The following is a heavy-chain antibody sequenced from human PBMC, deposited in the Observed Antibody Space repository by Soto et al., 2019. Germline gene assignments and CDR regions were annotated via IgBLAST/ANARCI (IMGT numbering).Heavy chain of an antibody. CDR1: GGSVSSGISY. CDR2: IYSSGST. CDR3: AKTWHEKWELPGNFDS. D-gene: IGHD1-26*01. Sequence: QVQLQESGPGLVKPSETLSLICTVSGGSVSSGISYWSWIRQPPGKGLEWIGFIYSSGSTRYSPSLKSRVTLSLDTSKNQFSLRLTSVTAADTAMYYCAKTWHEKWELPGNFDSWGQGTLVTVSS. J-gene: IGHJ4*02. V-gene: IGHV4-61*01.